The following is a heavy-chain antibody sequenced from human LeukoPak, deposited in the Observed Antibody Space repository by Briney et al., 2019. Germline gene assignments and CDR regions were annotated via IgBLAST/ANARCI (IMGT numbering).Heavy chain of an antibody. V-gene: IGHV3-33*01. CDR3: ARALAVAGTWLDLWGEVDPSYYYGMDV. CDR1: GFTFGGYG. J-gene: IGHJ6*02. CDR2: IWYDGSNK. D-gene: IGHD6-19*01. Sequence: PGRSLRLSCAASGFTFGGYGMHWVRQAPGKGLEWVAAIWYDGSNKYYADSVKGRFTISRDNSKYTLYLQMNSLRAEDTAVYYCARALAVAGTWLDLWGEVDPSYYYGMDVWGQGTTVTVSS.